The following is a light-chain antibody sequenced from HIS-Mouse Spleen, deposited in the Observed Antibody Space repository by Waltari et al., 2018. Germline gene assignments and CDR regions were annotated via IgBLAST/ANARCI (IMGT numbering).Light chain of an antibody. V-gene: IGLV3-10*01. Sequence: SYELTQPPSVSVSPGQTARITCSGDALPKKSAYWYQQKSGQAPVLVIYEDSKRPSGIPERFSGSSSGTMATLTISGGQVEDEADYYCYSTDSSGNHRVFGGGTKLTVL. J-gene: IGLJ2*01. CDR2: EDS. CDR3: YSTDSSGNHRV. CDR1: ALPKKS.